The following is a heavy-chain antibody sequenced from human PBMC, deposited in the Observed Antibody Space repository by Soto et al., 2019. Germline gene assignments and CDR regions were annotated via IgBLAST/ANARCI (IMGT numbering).Heavy chain of an antibody. D-gene: IGHD3-10*01. CDR3: TTDPDYGSKIY. Sequence: ASVKVFCKASGYTFTSYYMHWVRQAPGQGLEWMGIINPSGGSTSYAQKFQGRVTMTRDTSTSTVYMELNSLKTEDTAVYYCTTDPDYGSKIYWGQGTLVTVSS. CDR1: GYTFTSYY. V-gene: IGHV1-46*01. J-gene: IGHJ4*02. CDR2: INPSGGST.